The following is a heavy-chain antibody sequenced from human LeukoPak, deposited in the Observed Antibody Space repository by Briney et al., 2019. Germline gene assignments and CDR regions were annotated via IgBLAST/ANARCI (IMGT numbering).Heavy chain of an antibody. CDR1: GGSIDDYY. J-gene: IGHJ4*02. CDR3: ARQVGRSNNFGFDY. V-gene: IGHV4-59*08. Sequence: SETLSPTCAVSGGSIDDYYWTWIRHVPGKGLEWIGNIYSSGGTNYNPSLKSRLTMSVDTSKQHFSLRLTSVTAADTAVYYCARQVGRSNNFGFDYWGQGALVAVPS. CDR2: IYSSGGT. D-gene: IGHD1/OR15-1a*01.